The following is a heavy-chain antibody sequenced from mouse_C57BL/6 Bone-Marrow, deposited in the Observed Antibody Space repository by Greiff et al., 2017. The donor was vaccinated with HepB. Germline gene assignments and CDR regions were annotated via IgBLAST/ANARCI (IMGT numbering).Heavy chain of an antibody. CDR2: IYPRSGNT. D-gene: IGHD2-5*01. J-gene: IGHJ4*01. CDR1: GYTFTSYG. V-gene: IGHV1-81*01. CDR3: ARKEDYYSNYVY. Sequence: LVESGAELARPGASVKLSCKASGYTFTSYGISWVKQRTGQGLEWIGEIYPRSGNTYYNEKFKGKATLTADKSSSTAYMELRSLTSEDSAVYFCARKEDYYSNYVYWGQGTSVTVSS.